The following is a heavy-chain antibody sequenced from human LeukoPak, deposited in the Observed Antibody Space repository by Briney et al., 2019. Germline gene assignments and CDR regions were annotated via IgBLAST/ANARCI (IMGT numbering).Heavy chain of an antibody. Sequence: ASVKVSCKASGYTFTSYGISWVRHAPGQGLEWMGWITTNNGNTYYAQKLQGRVTMTTDTYTTTAYMELRSLRSDDTAVYYCARADYCSSTSCYNSYMDVWGKGTTVTVSS. CDR3: ARADYCSSTSCYNSYMDV. J-gene: IGHJ6*03. CDR1: GYTFTSYG. V-gene: IGHV1-18*01. D-gene: IGHD2-2*02. CDR2: ITTNNGNT.